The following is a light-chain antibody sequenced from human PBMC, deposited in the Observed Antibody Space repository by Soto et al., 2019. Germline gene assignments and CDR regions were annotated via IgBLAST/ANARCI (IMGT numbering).Light chain of an antibody. V-gene: IGLV2-8*01. CDR3: SAYAGSNTCG. Sequence: QSALAQPPSASGSPGQAATISCTGTSSDVGDNYVSWYQQHLGTAPKLIIYEVTLPPSGVPDRFSGSKSGNTASLTVSGLQADDEADYYCSAYAGSNTCGFGTGTKVPS. CDR1: SSDVGDNY. CDR2: EVT. J-gene: IGLJ1*01.